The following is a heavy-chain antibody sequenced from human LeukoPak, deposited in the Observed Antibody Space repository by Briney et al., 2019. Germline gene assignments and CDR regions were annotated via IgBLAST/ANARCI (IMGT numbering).Heavy chain of an antibody. CDR1: GFTFSSYG. V-gene: IGHV3-23*01. D-gene: IGHD3-16*01. J-gene: IGHJ1*01. CDR2: ISPSGGIT. CDR3: AKDDAWGRYKD. Sequence: GGSLRLSCAASGFTFSSYGMHWVRQAPGKGLEWVSGISPSGGITYYADSVKGRFTISRDNSKNTVSLQMNSLRGEDTAVYYCAKDDAWGRYKDWGQGTLVTVS.